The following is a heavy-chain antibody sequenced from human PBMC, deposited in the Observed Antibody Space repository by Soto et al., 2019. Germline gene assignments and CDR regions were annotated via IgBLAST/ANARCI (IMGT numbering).Heavy chain of an antibody. Sequence: GESLKISCKGSGYSFTSYWISWVRQMPGKGLEWMGRIDPSDSYTNYSPSFQGHVTTSADKSISTAYLQMNSLRVEDTAIYYCAFKGTFHSHYWGHGTPVTVSS. D-gene: IGHD3-10*01. J-gene: IGHJ4*01. CDR1: GYSFTSYW. CDR3: AFKGTFHSHY. V-gene: IGHV5-10-1*01. CDR2: IDPSDSYT.